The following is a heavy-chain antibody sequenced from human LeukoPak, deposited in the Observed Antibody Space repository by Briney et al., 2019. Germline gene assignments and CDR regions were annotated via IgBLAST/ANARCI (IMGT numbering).Heavy chain of an antibody. V-gene: IGHV4-39*01. CDR3: AIFDYVWRSYRNDY. J-gene: IGHJ4*02. CDR2: LYYSGST. Sequence: SETLSLTCSVSGGSISRSSYYWGWIRQPPVKGLEWIGSLYYSGSTYHNPSLKSRVTISVGTSKNQFSLKLSSVTAADTAFYYCAIFDYVWRSYRNDYWGQGTLVTVSS. CDR1: GGSISRSSYY. D-gene: IGHD3-16*02.